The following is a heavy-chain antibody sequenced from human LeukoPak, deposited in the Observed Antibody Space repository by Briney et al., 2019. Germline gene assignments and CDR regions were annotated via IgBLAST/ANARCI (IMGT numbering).Heavy chain of an antibody. V-gene: IGHV3-21*01. D-gene: IGHD6-13*01. CDR1: GFTFSSYS. CDR2: ISSSSSYI. J-gene: IGHJ4*02. Sequence: GGSLRLSCAASGFTFSSYSMNWVRQAPGKGLEWVSSISSSSSYIYYADSVKGRFTISRDNAKNSLYLQVNSLRAEDTAVYYCARDYDVGGSSWYNYFDYWGQGTLVTVSS. CDR3: ARDYDVGGSSWYNYFDY.